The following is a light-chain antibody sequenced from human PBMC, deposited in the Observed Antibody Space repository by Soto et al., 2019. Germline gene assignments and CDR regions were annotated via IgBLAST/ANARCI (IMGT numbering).Light chain of an antibody. J-gene: IGLJ2*01. V-gene: IGLV3-21*02. CDR2: DNS. CDR1: NIGTKS. Sequence: SYELTQPPSVSVAPGQTARITCGVNNIGTKSVHWYQQKPGQAPVLVVYDNSDRPSGIPERLSGSNSDNTATLTISRVDAGDEADDYCQVWDSTIDPVVFGGGTKLTVL. CDR3: QVWDSTIDPVV.